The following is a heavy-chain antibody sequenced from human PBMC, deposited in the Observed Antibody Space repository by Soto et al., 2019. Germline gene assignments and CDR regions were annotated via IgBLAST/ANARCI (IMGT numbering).Heavy chain of an antibody. Sequence: GASVKVSCKASGNTFTSYDINWVRQATGQGLEWMGWINTYNGNTNHAQKLQGRVTMTTDTSTSTAYMELRSLRSDDTAVYYCARGVGSGTYYNQYNWFDPWGQGTLVTVSS. J-gene: IGHJ5*02. CDR2: INTYNGNT. CDR1: GNTFTSYD. D-gene: IGHD3-10*01. CDR3: ARGVGSGTYYNQYNWFDP. V-gene: IGHV1-18*01.